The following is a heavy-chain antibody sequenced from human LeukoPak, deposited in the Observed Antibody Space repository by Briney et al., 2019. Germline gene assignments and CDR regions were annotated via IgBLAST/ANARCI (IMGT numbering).Heavy chain of an antibody. Sequence: PSETLSLTCTVSCGSISAYYWSWIRQPAGKGLERIGRIYRSGRTNYNPSLRSRVTMSVDTSKNQFSLRLKSVTAADTSMYYCARDRTYDSSGYYNFDYWGQGTLVTVSS. D-gene: IGHD3-22*01. J-gene: IGHJ4*02. CDR3: ARDRTYDSSGYYNFDY. CDR2: IYRSGRT. CDR1: CGSISAYY. V-gene: IGHV4-4*07.